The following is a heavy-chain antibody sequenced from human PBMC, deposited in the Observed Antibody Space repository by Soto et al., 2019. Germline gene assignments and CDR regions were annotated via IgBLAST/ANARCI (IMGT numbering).Heavy chain of an antibody. CDR3: ARERRIYYDSSGPLDY. V-gene: IGHV1-69*06. CDR2: IIPNFDTA. Sequence: QVQLVQSGAEVKKPGSSVKVSCKASGGSFSSYGITWVRQAPGQGLEWMGGIIPNFDTANYAQRLQGRVTITADKSTSTAYMELSSLRPEDTAVYYCARERRIYYDSSGPLDYWGQGTLVTVSS. D-gene: IGHD3-22*01. CDR1: GGSFSSYG. J-gene: IGHJ4*02.